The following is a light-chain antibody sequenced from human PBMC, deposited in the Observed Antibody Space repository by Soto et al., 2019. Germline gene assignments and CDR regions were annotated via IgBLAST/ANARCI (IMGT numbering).Light chain of an antibody. J-gene: IGKJ2*01. CDR2: GAA. Sequence: EIVLSQSPGTLSLSPGERATLSCRASQSVTSTSLSWYQQKTGQAPRLLIYGAANRATGIPDRFGGRGSGTDFTLTISRLEPEDFAVYYCQLYGSSPMYTFGQGTTLELK. CDR1: QSVTSTS. CDR3: QLYGSSPMYT. V-gene: IGKV3-20*01.